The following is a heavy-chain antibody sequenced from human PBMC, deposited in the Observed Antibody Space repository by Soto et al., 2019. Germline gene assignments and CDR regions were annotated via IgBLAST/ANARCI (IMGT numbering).Heavy chain of an antibody. CDR3: ARGRVTALDY. V-gene: IGHV4-30-4*01. CDR2: IYYSGST. D-gene: IGHD2-21*02. J-gene: IGHJ4*02. CDR1: GGSIISGDYY. Sequence: SETLSLTCTVSGGSIISGDYYWSCIRQPPGKGLEWIGYIYYSGSTYYNPSLKSRVTISVDTSKNQFSLKLSSVTAADTAVYYCARGRVTALDYWGQGTLVTVSS.